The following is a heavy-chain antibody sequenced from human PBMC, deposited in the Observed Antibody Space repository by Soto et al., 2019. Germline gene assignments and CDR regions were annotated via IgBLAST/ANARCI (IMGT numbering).Heavy chain of an antibody. D-gene: IGHD3-16*01. J-gene: IGHJ4*02. CDR1: GGTFSSYA. V-gene: IGHV1-69*12. Sequence: QVQLVQSGAEVKKPGSSVKVSCKASGGTFSSYAISWVRQAPGQGLEWMGGIIPIFGTANYAQKFQGRVTITADESTSAAYLALSSLRSEDAAGYYCATWVRPNTYYFGYWGQGTLVTGSS. CDR2: IIPIFGTA. CDR3: ATWVRPNTYYFGY.